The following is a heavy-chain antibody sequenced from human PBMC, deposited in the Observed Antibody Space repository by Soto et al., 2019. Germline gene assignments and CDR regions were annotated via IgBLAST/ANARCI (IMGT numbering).Heavy chain of an antibody. V-gene: IGHV1-69*13. Sequence: AASVKVSCKASGGTFSSYAISWVRQAPGQGLEWMGGIIPIFGTANYAQKFQGRVTITADESTSTAYMELSSLRSEDTAVYYCARDQGGYYYYGMDVWGQGTTVTVSS. J-gene: IGHJ6*02. CDR2: IIPIFGTA. D-gene: IGHD3-16*01. CDR3: ARDQGGYYYYGMDV. CDR1: GGTFSSYA.